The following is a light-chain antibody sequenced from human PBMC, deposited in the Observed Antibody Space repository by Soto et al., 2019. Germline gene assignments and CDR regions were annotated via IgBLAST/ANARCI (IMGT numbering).Light chain of an antibody. J-gene: IGKJ5*01. V-gene: IGKV3-15*01. CDR1: QSVATN. CDR3: QQRSNWAGVT. Sequence: EIVMTQSPATLSVSPGERATLSCRASQSVATNVAWYQQKPGQAPRLLMSSASTRATGTPARFSGSGSGTEFTLTISSLEPEDFAVYYCQQRSNWAGVTFGQGTRLEIK. CDR2: SAS.